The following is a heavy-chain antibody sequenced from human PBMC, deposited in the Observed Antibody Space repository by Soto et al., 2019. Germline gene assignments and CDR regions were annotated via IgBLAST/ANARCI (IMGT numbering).Heavy chain of an antibody. CDR2: ISAYNGNT. Sequence: QVQLVQSGAEVKKPGASVKVSCKASGYTFTSYGISWVRQAPGQGLEWMGWISAYNGNTNYAQKLQGRVTMTTDTSTSTAYMELRSLRSDDTAVYYCARVVTIFGAAPPGPYYYYTDVWGKGTTVTVSS. J-gene: IGHJ6*03. V-gene: IGHV1-18*01. CDR3: ARVVTIFGAAPPGPYYYYTDV. CDR1: GYTFTSYG. D-gene: IGHD3-3*01.